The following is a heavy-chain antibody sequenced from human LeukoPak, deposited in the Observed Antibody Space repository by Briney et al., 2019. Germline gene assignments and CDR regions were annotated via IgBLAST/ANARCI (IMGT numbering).Heavy chain of an antibody. CDR1: GFIFSDHY. CDR2: TRNEANIYTT. D-gene: IGHD1-26*01. V-gene: IGHV3-72*01. CDR3: ASPVGATTVRAFDI. J-gene: IGHJ3*02. Sequence: GGSLRLSCAASGFIFSDHYMDWVRQAPGEGLEWVGRTRNEANIYTTKYAASVKGRFTISRDDSKNSLYLQMNSLKTEDTAVYYCASPVGATTVRAFDIWGQGTMVTVSS.